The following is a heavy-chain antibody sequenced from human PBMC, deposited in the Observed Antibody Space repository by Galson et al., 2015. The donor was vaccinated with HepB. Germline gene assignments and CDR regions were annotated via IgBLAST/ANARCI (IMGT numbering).Heavy chain of an antibody. D-gene: IGHD3-3*01. CDR3: ARDYRHFGVVITFAFDI. CDR2: ISAYNGNT. J-gene: IGHJ3*02. V-gene: IGHV1-18*04. CDR1: GYTFTSYG. Sequence: SVKVSCKASGYTFTSYGISWVRQAPGQGLEWMGWISAYNGNTNYALKLQGRVTMTTDTSTSTAYMELRSLRSDDTAVYYCARDYRHFGVVITFAFDIWGQGTMVTVSS.